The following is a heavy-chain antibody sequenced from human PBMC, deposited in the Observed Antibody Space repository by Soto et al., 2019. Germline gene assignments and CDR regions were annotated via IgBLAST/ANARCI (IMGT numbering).Heavy chain of an antibody. J-gene: IGHJ4*02. V-gene: IGHV4-31*03. D-gene: IGHD2-8*01. Sequence: QVQLQESGPGLVKPSQTLSLTCTVSGGSVSSGGYYWSWIRQHPGTGLEWIGYIDYSGTTYFNPSLKSRASISLDTSKNEFALKLTSVTAADTAVYYCARRALPQCINGVCYKDGFWDYWGQGALVTVSS. CDR1: GGSVSSGGYY. CDR2: IDYSGTT. CDR3: ARRALPQCINGVCYKDGFWDY.